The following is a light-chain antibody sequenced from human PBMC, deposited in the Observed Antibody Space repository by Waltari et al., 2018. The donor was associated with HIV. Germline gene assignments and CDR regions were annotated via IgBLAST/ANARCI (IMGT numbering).Light chain of an antibody. CDR1: RLSGQI. J-gene: IGLJ2*01. CDR3: QAWDNTVAV. V-gene: IGLV3-1*01. CDR2: ERN. Sequence: SYQVSQSDPVSVSPGQRAPLSWVGDRLSGQIITWYQHKPGRSPQLVIDERNRRAPGIPDRFSASKSGKTATLTITGIQPADEGQYFCQAWDNTVAVFGGGT.